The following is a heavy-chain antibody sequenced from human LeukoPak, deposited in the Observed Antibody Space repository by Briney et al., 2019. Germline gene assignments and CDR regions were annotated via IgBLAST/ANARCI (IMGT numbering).Heavy chain of an antibody. V-gene: IGHV4-34*01. J-gene: IGHJ4*02. CDR2: INHSGST. CDR1: GGSFSGYY. Sequence: PSETLSLTCAVYGGSFSGYYWSWIRQPPGKGLEWIGEINHSGSTNYNPSLKSRVTISVDTSKNQFSPKLSSVTAADTAVYYCARVGSYGLVYWGQGTLVTVSS. D-gene: IGHD5-18*01. CDR3: ARVGSYGLVY.